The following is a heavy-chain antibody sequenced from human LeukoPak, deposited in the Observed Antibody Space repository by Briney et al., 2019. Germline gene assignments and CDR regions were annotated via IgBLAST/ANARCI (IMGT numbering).Heavy chain of an antibody. CDR3: AKDLSNWNDHGMDV. CDR1: GFTFSSYA. J-gene: IGHJ6*02. V-gene: IGHV3-23*01. Sequence: GGSLRLSCAASGFTFSSYAMSWVRQAPGKGLEWVSVISGNGGSTYYADSVKGRFTISRDNSRNTLYLQVNTLRAEDTAVYYCAKDLSNWNDHGMDVWGQGTTVTVSS. D-gene: IGHD1-20*01. CDR2: ISGNGGST.